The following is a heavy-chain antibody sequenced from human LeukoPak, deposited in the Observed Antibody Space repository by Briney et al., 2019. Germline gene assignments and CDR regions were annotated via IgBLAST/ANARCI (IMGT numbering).Heavy chain of an antibody. CDR1: GFTFSSYS. Sequence: GGSLRLSCAASGFTFSSYSMNWVRQAPGKGLEWVSSISSSSSYIYYADSVKGRFTISRDNAKNSLYLQMNSLRAEDTAVYYCARDPLGDNWFDPWGQGTLVTVSS. D-gene: IGHD3-16*01. CDR2: ISSSSSYI. J-gene: IGHJ5*02. V-gene: IGHV3-21*01. CDR3: ARDPLGDNWFDP.